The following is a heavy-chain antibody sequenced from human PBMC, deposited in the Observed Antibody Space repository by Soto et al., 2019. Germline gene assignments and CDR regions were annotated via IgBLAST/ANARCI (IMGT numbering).Heavy chain of an antibody. D-gene: IGHD5-18*01. J-gene: IGHJ4*02. Sequence: QVQLVESGGGVVQPGRSLRLSCAASGFTFSSYGMHWVRQAPGKGLEWVAVIWYDGSNKYYADSVKGRFTISRDNSKNTLYLQMNSLRAEDTAVYYCARPEGGSYGMYYFDYWGQGTLVTVSS. V-gene: IGHV3-33*01. CDR2: IWYDGSNK. CDR3: ARPEGGSYGMYYFDY. CDR1: GFTFSSYG.